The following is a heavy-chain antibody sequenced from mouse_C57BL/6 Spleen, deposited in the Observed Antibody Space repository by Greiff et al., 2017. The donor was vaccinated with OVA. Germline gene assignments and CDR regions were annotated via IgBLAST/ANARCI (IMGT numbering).Heavy chain of an antibody. CDR3: ARETYYSNFFDY. J-gene: IGHJ2*01. V-gene: IGHV3-6*01. CDR2: ISYDGSN. Sequence: EVKLQESGPGLVKPSQSLSLTCSVTGYSITSGYYWNWIRQFPGNKLEWVGYISYDGSNNYNPSLKNRISITRDTSKNQFFLKLNSVTTEDTATYYCARETYYSNFFDYWGQGTTLTVSS. CDR1: GYSITSGYY. D-gene: IGHD2-5*01.